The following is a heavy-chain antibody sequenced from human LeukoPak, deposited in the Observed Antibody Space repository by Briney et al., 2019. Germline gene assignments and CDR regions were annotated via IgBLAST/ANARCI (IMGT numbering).Heavy chain of an antibody. D-gene: IGHD3-22*01. CDR3: AREGWYYYDSSGYLAFDI. Sequence: PSETLSLTCTVSGGSISSGSYYWSWIRQPAGKGLEWIGRIYTSGSTNYNPSLKSRVTISVDTSKNQFSLKLSSVTAAGTAVYYCAREGWYYYDSSGYLAFDIWGQGTMVTVSS. V-gene: IGHV4-61*02. CDR2: IYTSGST. CDR1: GGSISSGSYY. J-gene: IGHJ3*02.